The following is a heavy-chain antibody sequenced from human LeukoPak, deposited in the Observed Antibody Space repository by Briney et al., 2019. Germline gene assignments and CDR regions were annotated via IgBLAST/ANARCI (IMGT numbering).Heavy chain of an antibody. Sequence: GGSLRLSCAASGFTFSSYGMHWVRQAPGKGLEWVSAISGSGGSTYYADSVKGRFTISRDNSKNTLYLQMNSLRAEDTAVYYCAKEYYDFWSGYPHDYWGQGTLVTVSS. J-gene: IGHJ4*02. CDR1: GFTFSSYG. CDR3: AKEYYDFWSGYPHDY. V-gene: IGHV3-23*01. CDR2: ISGSGGST. D-gene: IGHD3-3*01.